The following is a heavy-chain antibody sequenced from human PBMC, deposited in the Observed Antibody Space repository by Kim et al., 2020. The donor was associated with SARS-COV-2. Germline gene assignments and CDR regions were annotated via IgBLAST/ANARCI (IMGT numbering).Heavy chain of an antibody. Sequence: GGSLRLSCAASGFTFNTYGMHWVRQAPGKGLEWVAVISYDGSNKYYADSVKGRFTISRDNSKNTLYLQMNSLRIEDTAVYYCAKSFSGSYFGYDYWGQGTPGPVSS. J-gene: IGHJ4*02. V-gene: IGHV3-30*18. CDR1: GFTFNTYG. D-gene: IGHD1-26*01. CDR2: ISYDGSNK. CDR3: AKSFSGSYFGYDY.